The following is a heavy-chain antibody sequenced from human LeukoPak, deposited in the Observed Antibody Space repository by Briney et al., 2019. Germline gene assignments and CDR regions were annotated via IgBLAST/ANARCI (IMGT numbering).Heavy chain of an antibody. CDR3: ARDGTQGDGYNYPFDY. D-gene: IGHD5-24*01. CDR2: IIPIFGTA. Sequence: GSSVKVSCKASGGTFGSYAISWVRQAPGQGLEWMGGIIPIFGTANYAQKCQGRVTITEDESTSTAYMELSSLRSEDTAVYYCARDGTQGDGYNYPFDYWGQGTLVTVSS. J-gene: IGHJ4*02. CDR1: GGTFGSYA. V-gene: IGHV1-69*01.